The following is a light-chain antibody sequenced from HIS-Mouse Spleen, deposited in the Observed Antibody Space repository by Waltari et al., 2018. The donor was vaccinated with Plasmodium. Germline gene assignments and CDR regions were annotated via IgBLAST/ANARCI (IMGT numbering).Light chain of an antibody. J-gene: IGLJ3*02. CDR2: EDS. CDR3: YSTDSSGNHRV. V-gene: IGLV3-10*01. Sequence: SYELTQPPSVSVSPGQTARITCSGDALPKNYHYWYQKKSGQAPVLVIYEDSKRPSGIPERFSGSSSGTMATLTISGAQVEDEADYYCYSTDSSGNHRVFGGGTKLTVL. CDR1: ALPKNY.